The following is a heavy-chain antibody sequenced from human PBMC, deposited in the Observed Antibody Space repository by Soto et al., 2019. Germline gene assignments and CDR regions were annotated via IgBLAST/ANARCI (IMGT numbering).Heavy chain of an antibody. J-gene: IGHJ5*02. V-gene: IGHV1-18*01. CDR1: GYTFTNFG. Sequence: QVQMVQSGAEAKKPGTSVKVSCKASGYTFTNFGVTWVRQAPGQGLEWMGWISASNGNTNYAWRFQGRVTMTTDPSTATAYIELMSLRFDDTAIYYCARARCSSASCYKSTLVEPWGKGAMVTVSS. CDR3: ARARCSSASCYKSTLVEP. D-gene: IGHD2-2*02. CDR2: ISASNGNT.